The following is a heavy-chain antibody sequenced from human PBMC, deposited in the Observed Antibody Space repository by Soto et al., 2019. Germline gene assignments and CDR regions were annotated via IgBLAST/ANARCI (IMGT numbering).Heavy chain of an antibody. J-gene: IGHJ6*02. D-gene: IGHD2-21*02. CDR1: GGSFSGYY. Sequence: SETLSLTCAVYGGSFSGYYWTWIRQPPGKGLEWIGEINHSGTINFNPSLKSRLTISLDTSKKHFSLKLSSVTDADTAAYYCARANRTLVTSYSLDVWGQGTTVTVSS. CDR3: ARANRTLVTSYSLDV. V-gene: IGHV4-34*01. CDR2: INHSGTI.